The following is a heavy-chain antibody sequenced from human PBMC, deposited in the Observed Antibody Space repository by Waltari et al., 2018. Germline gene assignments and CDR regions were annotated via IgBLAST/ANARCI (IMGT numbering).Heavy chain of an antibody. V-gene: IGHV3-7*01. CDR1: GLTFSSYW. Sequence: EVQLVESGGGWVQPGGSLRLPCAASGLTFSSYWMTWVRQAPGKGLEWVAIIKQDGSEKHYVDSVKGRFTISRDNAKNSLYLQMNSLRVEDTAIYYCARGNWAPFDYWGQGTLVTVSS. CDR2: IKQDGSEK. J-gene: IGHJ4*02. CDR3: ARGNWAPFDY. D-gene: IGHD7-27*01.